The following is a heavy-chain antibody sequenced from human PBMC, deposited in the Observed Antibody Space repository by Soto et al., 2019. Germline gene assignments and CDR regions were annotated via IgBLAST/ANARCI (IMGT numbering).Heavy chain of an antibody. J-gene: IGHJ4*02. CDR1: GFTFTRYS. V-gene: IGHV3-21*01. CDR3: ARESEDLTSNFDY. CDR2: ISSTTNYI. Sequence: EVQLVESGGGLVKPGGSLRLSCAASGFTFTRYSMNWVRQAPGKGLEWVSSISSTTNYIYYADSMKGRFTVSRDNAKNSVYLEMNSLSAADTALYYCARESEDLTSNFDYWGQGTLVTVSS.